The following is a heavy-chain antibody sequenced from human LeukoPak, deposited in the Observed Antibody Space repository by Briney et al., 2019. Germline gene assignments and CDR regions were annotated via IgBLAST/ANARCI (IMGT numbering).Heavy chain of an antibody. D-gene: IGHD6-19*01. Sequence: ASVKVSCKASGYTFTSYDINWVRQATGQGLEWMGWMNPNSGNTGYAQKFQGRVTITRNTSISTAYMELSSLRSEDTAVYYCARGRYSSGWYSRLGNWFDPWGQGTLVTVCS. CDR2: MNPNSGNT. CDR1: GYTFTSYD. J-gene: IGHJ5*02. CDR3: ARGRYSSGWYSRLGNWFDP. V-gene: IGHV1-8*03.